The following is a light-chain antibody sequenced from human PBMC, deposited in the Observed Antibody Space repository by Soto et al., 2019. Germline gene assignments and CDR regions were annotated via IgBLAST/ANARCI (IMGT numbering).Light chain of an antibody. CDR2: DVS. CDR3: SSYTSSSTLGV. J-gene: IGLJ2*01. V-gene: IGLV2-14*01. Sequence: QSVLTQPASVSGSPGQSITISCTGTSSDVGGYNYVSWYQQHPGKAPKLMIYDVSNRPSGVSNRFSGSKSGNTASLTISGLQAEDEADYYCSSYTSSSTLGVFGVGTQLTVL. CDR1: SSDVGGYNY.